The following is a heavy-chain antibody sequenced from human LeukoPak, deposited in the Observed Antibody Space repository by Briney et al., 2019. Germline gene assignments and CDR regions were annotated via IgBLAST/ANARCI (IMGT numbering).Heavy chain of an antibody. CDR2: ISSSSSYI. V-gene: IGHV3-21*01. Sequence: PGGSLRLSCAASGFTFSSYSMNWVRQAPGRGLEWVSSISSSSSYIYYADSVKGRFTISRDNAKNSLYLQMNSLRAEDTAVYYCARGGGRWLQLLYYFDYWGQGTLVTVSS. CDR3: ARGGGRWLQLLYYFDY. J-gene: IGHJ4*02. D-gene: IGHD5-24*01. CDR1: GFTFSSYS.